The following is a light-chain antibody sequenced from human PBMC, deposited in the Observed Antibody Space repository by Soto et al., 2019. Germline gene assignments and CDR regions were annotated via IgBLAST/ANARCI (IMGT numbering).Light chain of an antibody. Sequence: QSALTQPASVSGSPGQSITISCTGTSSDVGTYNYISWYQQHPGKAPKLMIYEVSNRPSGISTRFSGSKSGNTASLTISGLQAEDASDYYCSAYTSSLAIYVFGSGTKVTV. V-gene: IGLV2-14*01. J-gene: IGLJ1*01. CDR2: EVS. CDR1: SSDVGTYNY. CDR3: SAYTSSLAIYV.